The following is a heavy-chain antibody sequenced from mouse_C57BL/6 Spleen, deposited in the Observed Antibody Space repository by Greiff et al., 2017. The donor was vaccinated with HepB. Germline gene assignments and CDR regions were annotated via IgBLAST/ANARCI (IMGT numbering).Heavy chain of an antibody. Sequence: VQLQQPGAELVKPGASVKLSCKASGYTFTSYWMHWVKQRPGQGLEWIGMIHPNSGSTNYNEKFKSKATLTVDKSSSTAYMQLSSLTSEDSAVYYCARHTGSYYFDYWGQGTTLTVSS. CDR2: IHPNSGST. V-gene: IGHV1-64*01. D-gene: IGHD4-1*01. J-gene: IGHJ2*01. CDR3: ARHTGSYYFDY. CDR1: GYTFTSYW.